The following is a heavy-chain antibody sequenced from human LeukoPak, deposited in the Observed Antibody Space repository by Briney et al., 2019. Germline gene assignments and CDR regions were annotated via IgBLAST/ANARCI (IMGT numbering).Heavy chain of an antibody. V-gene: IGHV3-23*01. D-gene: IGHD4-17*01. J-gene: IGHJ4*02. CDR2: ISGSGGST. Sequence: GGSLRLSCAASGFTFSSYAMSWVRQAPGKGLEWVSAISGSGGSTYYADSVKGRFTISRDNSKNTLYLQMNSLRAEDTAVYYCAKVLLNDYGDYVNLDYWGQGTLVTVSS. CDR1: GFTFSSYA. CDR3: AKVLLNDYGDYVNLDY.